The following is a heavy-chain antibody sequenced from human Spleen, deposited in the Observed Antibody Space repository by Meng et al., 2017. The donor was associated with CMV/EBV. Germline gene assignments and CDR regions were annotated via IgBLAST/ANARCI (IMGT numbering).Heavy chain of an antibody. CDR3: AKDYSSSTDYYYYYGMDV. D-gene: IGHD6-13*01. J-gene: IGHJ6*02. Sequence: GESLKISCAASGFTFSSYGLHWVRQAPGKGLEWVAFIRYDGSNKYYADSVKGRFTISRDNSKNTLYLQMNSLRAEDTAVYYCAKDYSSSTDYYYYYGMDVWGQGTTVTVSS. V-gene: IGHV3-30*02. CDR1: GFTFSSYG. CDR2: IRYDGSNK.